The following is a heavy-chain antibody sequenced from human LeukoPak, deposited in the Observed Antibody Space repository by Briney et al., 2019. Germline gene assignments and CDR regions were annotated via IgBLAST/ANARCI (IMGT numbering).Heavy chain of an antibody. V-gene: IGHV3-49*03. D-gene: IGHD2-2*01. CDR2: IRSKAYGGTT. CDR1: GSTFGDYA. CDR3: TREAYQLLSDYYYGMDV. J-gene: IGHJ6*02. Sequence: SGGSLRLSCTASGSTFGDYAMSWFRQAPGKGLEWVGFIRSKAYGGTTEYAASVKGRFTISRDDSKSIAYLQMNSLKTEDTAVYCCTREAYQLLSDYYYGMDVWGQGTTVTVSS.